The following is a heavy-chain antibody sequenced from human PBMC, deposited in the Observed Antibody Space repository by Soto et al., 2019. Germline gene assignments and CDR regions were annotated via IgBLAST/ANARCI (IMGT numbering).Heavy chain of an antibody. D-gene: IGHD2-2*01. CDR3: ARAVPAAAYYYYMDV. CDR1: GFTFSSNY. J-gene: IGHJ6*03. CDR2: IFKGGST. V-gene: IGHV3-53*04. Sequence: GGSLRLSCAVSGFTFSSNYMNWVRQAPGKGLEWISVIFKGGSTNYADSVKGRFTISRHNSKNTLYLQMNSLRAEDTAVYYCARAVPAAAYYYYMDVWGKGTTVTVSS.